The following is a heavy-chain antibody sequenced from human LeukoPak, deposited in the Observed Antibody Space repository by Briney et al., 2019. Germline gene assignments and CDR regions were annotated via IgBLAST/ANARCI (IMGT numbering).Heavy chain of an antibody. V-gene: IGHV4-34*01. CDR3: ARGRPYLDDSSTPYGMDV. Sequence: SETLSLTCAVYGGSFSGYYWSWIRQPPGKGLEWIGEINHSGSTNYNPPLKSRVTISVDTSKNQFSLKLSSVTAADTAVYYCARGRPYLDDSSTPYGMDVWGQGTTVTVSS. D-gene: IGHD6-13*01. CDR2: INHSGST. J-gene: IGHJ6*02. CDR1: GGSFSGYY.